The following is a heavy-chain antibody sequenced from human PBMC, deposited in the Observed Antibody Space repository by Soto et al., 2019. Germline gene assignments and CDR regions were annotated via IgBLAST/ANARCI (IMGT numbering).Heavy chain of an antibody. Sequence: PGGSLRLSCVASELTFREYWMTWVRQAPGKGLEWVANIKQDGSLKFYVDSVKGRFSVSRDNAANSVFLDMDSLRFEDSAVYYCARGLTAHAYWGRGSLVTVSS. CDR2: IKQDGSLK. CDR1: ELTFREYW. V-gene: IGHV3-7*01. J-gene: IGHJ4*02. CDR3: ARGLTAHAY. D-gene: IGHD5-18*01.